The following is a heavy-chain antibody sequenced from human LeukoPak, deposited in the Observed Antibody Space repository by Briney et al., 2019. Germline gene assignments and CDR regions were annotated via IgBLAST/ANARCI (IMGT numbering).Heavy chain of an antibody. J-gene: IGHJ4*02. D-gene: IGHD3-9*01. V-gene: IGHV3-30*18. CDR3: AKDPRNNYDVLTGYYGFDY. Sequence: GGSLRLSCAASGFTFSSYGMHWVRQAPGKGLEWVAVISYDGRNDHYADSVKGRFTISRDNSKNTLYLEMNSLRAEDTAVYYCAKDPRNNYDVLTGYYGFDYWGQGTLVTVSS. CDR1: GFTFSSYG. CDR2: ISYDGRND.